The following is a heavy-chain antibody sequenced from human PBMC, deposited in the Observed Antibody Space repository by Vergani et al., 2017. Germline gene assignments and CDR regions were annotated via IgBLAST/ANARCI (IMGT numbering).Heavy chain of an antibody. V-gene: IGHV5-10-1*03. CDR3: ARRPHSSGWHLFDP. D-gene: IGHD6-19*01. CDR1: GYSFTSYW. J-gene: IGHJ5*02. Sequence: EVQLVQSGAEVKKPGESLRISCKGSGYSFTSYWLSWVRQLPGKGLGWMGRIDPSDSYTHYSPSFKGHVTISADKSISTAYLQWSSLKASDTAMYYCARRPHSSGWHLFDPWGQGTLVTVSS. CDR2: IDPSDSYT.